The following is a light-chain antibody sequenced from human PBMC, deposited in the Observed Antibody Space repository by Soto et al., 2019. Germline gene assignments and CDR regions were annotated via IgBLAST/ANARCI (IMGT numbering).Light chain of an antibody. Sequence: QSVLSQPPSASGTSGQRVTISCSGSPSNIGSNCVQWFQQQDPITTPKLLIYSNDHRPSGVPDRFSGSKSGTSASLAISGLQSGDEASYYCSTWDERLNGWVFGGGTKLTVL. J-gene: IGLJ3*02. V-gene: IGLV1-44*01. CDR3: STWDERLNGWV. CDR2: SND. CDR1: PSNIGSNC.